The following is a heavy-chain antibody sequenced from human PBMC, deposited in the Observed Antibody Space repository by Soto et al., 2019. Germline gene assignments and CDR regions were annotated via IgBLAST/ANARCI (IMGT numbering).Heavy chain of an antibody. Sequence: GSLRLSCAASGXAFKYARMTWVRQAPGKGLEWVGHIRSNIDGATTAYAAPVKGRFTISRDESKNTVDLQMNSLITEETALYYCTTDWGSGTHYARAFDVWGQGTMATVSS. J-gene: IGHJ3*01. V-gene: IGHV3-15*01. CDR1: GXAFKYAR. CDR3: TTDWGSGTHYARAFDV. D-gene: IGHD3-16*01. CDR2: IRSNIDGATT.